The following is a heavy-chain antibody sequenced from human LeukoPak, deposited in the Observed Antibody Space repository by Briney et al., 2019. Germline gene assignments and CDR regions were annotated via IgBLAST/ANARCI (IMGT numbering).Heavy chain of an antibody. CDR1: GDSISNYY. CDR3: ARGIAVPTTVYGYDI. Sequence: SETLSLTCIVSGDSISNYYCSWIRQPPGKGLEWIGHVLYSGSTNYNPSVKGRVTISLDTSRTQFSLKLTSVTAADTAKYYCARGIAVPTTVYGYDIWGQGTMVTVSS. D-gene: IGHD2-2*01. J-gene: IGHJ3*02. V-gene: IGHV4-59*01. CDR2: VLYSGST.